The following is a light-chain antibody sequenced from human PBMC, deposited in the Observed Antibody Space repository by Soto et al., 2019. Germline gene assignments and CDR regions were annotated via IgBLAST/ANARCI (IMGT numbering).Light chain of an antibody. V-gene: IGKV1-39*01. CDR1: QGISSY. CDR3: QQSYITPPT. Sequence: IQFSQSPSSLSASKGDRVTITCRASQGISSYLGWYQQKPGKAPRLLIYAASTLQSGVPSRFSGSGSGADFTLTISSLQPEDFAAYYCQQSYITPPTFGGGTMVDVK. CDR2: AAS. J-gene: IGKJ4*01.